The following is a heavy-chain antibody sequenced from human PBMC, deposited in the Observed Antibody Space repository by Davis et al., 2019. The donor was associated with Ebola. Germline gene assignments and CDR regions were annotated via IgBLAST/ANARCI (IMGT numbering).Heavy chain of an antibody. D-gene: IGHD6-19*01. Sequence: PGGSLRLSCAASGFTFSSYSMNWVRQAPGKGLEWVSYISSSSTIYYADSVKGRFTISRDNAKNSLYLQMNSLRDEDTAVYYCARSSSGWYAFDYWGQGTLVTVSS. V-gene: IGHV3-48*02. CDR2: ISSSSTI. CDR3: ARSSSGWYAFDY. CDR1: GFTFSSYS. J-gene: IGHJ4*02.